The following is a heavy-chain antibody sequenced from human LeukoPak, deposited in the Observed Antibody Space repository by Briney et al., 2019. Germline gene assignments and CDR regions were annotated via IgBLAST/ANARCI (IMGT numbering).Heavy chain of an antibody. CDR2: IYYSGST. CDR3: AREQKGIFGVVTDFFDY. D-gene: IGHD3-3*01. J-gene: IGHJ4*02. Sequence: PSQTLSLTCTVPGGSISSYYWSWIRQPPGKGLEWIGYIYYSGSTNYNPSLKSRVTISVDTSKNQFSLKLSSVTAADTAVYYCAREQKGIFGVVTDFFDYWGQGTLVTVSS. CDR1: GGSISSYY. V-gene: IGHV4-59*01.